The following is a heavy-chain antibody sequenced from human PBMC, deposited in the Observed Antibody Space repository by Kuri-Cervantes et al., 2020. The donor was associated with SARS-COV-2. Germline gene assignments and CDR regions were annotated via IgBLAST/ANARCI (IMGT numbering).Heavy chain of an antibody. J-gene: IGHJ5*02. CDR2: ISSSGSTI. V-gene: IGHV3-11*04. D-gene: IGHD5-18*01. CDR3: ARVSLTAMVP. Sequence: GESLKISCAASGFTFSDYYMSWIRQAPGKGLEWVSYISSSGSTIYYADSVKGRFTISRDNAKNSLYLQMNSLRAEDTAVYYRARVSLTAMVPWGQGTLVTVSS. CDR1: GFTFSDYY.